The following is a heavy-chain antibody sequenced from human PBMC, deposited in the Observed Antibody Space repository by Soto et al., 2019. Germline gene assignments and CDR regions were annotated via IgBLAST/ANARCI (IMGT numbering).Heavy chain of an antibody. J-gene: IGHJ6*03. Sequence: SQTLSLTCAISGDSVSSNSAAWNWIRQSPSGGLEWLGRAYYRSRWYNDYAVSVRSRITINPDTSKNQFSLHLNSVTPEDTAVYYCAGPTWLQWYYMDVWGKGTTVTVSS. V-gene: IGHV6-1*01. CDR2: AYYRSRWYN. CDR1: GDSVSSNSAA. CDR3: AGPTWLQWYYMDV. D-gene: IGHD1-26*01.